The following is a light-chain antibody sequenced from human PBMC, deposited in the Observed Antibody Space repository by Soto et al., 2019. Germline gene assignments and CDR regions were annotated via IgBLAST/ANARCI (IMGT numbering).Light chain of an antibody. CDR2: DAS. J-gene: IGKJ2*01. V-gene: IGKV1-33*01. CDR3: QQYDPPPYT. Sequence: DIQMTQSPSSLSATVGDRVTITCQASQDISKYLNWYQQKPGKAPKLLIYDASNLETGDPSRFSGSGSGTDFSLTINSLQPEDIATDYCQQYDPPPYTFGQGTKLEI. CDR1: QDISKY.